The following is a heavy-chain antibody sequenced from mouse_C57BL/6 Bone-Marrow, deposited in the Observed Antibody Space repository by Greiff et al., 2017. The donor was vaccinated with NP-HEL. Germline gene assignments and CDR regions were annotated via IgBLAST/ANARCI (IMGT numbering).Heavy chain of an antibody. V-gene: IGHV1-64*01. D-gene: IGHD2-1*01. CDR1: GYTFTSYW. CDR3: ARDRDGNYYAMDY. J-gene: IGHJ4*01. Sequence: QVQLQQPGAELVKPGASVKLSCKASGYTFTSYWMHWVKQRPGQGLEWIGMIHPNSGSTHYNEKFKSKATLTVDKSSSTAYMQLSSLTSEDSAVYYCARDRDGNYYAMDYWGQGTSVTVSS. CDR2: IHPNSGST.